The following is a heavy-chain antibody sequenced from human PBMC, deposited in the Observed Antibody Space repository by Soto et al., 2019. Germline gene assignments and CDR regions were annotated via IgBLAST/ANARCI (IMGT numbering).Heavy chain of an antibody. D-gene: IGHD6-13*01. CDR3: ARGLCAAGTCCGLTVDV. J-gene: IGHJ3*01. CDR2: IKPYNGNS. CDR1: GYTFTSYD. Sequence: QVQLVQSGAEVKKPGASVKISCKTSGYTFTSYDISWLRQATGQGPEWMGWIKPYNGNSGFAEKFQGRITLPRNTSITTVYMEMTSLTSEDTAVYYCARGLCAAGTCCGLTVDVWGQGTRVTVTS. V-gene: IGHV1-8*01.